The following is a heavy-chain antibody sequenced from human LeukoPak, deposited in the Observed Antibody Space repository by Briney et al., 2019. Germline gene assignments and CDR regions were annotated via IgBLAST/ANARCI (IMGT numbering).Heavy chain of an antibody. CDR1: GGSISSSSYY. V-gene: IGHV4-39*01. CDR3: ARQIYGSGKADY. J-gene: IGHJ4*02. Sequence: SETLSLTCTVSGGSISSSSYYWGWIRQPPGKGLEWIGSIYYSGRTYYNPSLKSRVTIFVDASKNQFSLKLSSVTAADTAVYYCARQIYGSGKADYWGQGTPVTVSS. D-gene: IGHD3-10*01. CDR2: IYYSGRT.